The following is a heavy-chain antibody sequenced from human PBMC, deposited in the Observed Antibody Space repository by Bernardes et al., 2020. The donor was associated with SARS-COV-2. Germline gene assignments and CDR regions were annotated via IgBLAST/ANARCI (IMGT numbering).Heavy chain of an antibody. D-gene: IGHD4-17*01. CDR2: ISAYNGNT. Sequence: ASVKVSCKASGYTFTSYGISWVRQAPGQGLEWMGWISAYNGNTNYAQKLQGRVTMTTDTSTSTAYMELRSLRSDDTAVYYCARDRDYGDYAGAAFDIWGQGTMVTVSS. V-gene: IGHV1-18*01. CDR1: GYTFTSYG. CDR3: ARDRDYGDYAGAAFDI. J-gene: IGHJ3*02.